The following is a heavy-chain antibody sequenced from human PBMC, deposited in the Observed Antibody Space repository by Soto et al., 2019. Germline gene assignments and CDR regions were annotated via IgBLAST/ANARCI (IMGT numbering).Heavy chain of an antibody. CDR3: GRQDGRGWFDP. Sequence: QTLSLTCAISGDSVSSNSAAWSLIRQSPSRGLEWLGRTYYRSKWYNDYAGSVKSRITINPDTSKNQFSLHLNSVTPEDTAVYYCGRQDGRGWFDPWGQGTLVTVSS. CDR2: TYYRSKWYN. D-gene: IGHD2-15*01. J-gene: IGHJ5*02. CDR1: GDSVSSNSAA. V-gene: IGHV6-1*01.